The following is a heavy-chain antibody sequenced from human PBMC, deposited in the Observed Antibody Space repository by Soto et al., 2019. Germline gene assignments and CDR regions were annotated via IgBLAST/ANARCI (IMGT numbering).Heavy chain of an antibody. J-gene: IGHJ6*02. D-gene: IGHD2-8*01. CDR2: INPKSGGT. CDR1: GYSFTDYH. Sequence: ASVKASCKASGYSFTDYHIHWVRQAPGQGLEWLGRINPKSGGTSTAQKFQGWVTMTTDTSISTASMELTRLTSDDTAIYYCARGDSTDCSNGVCSFFYNRDMDVWGQGTTVTVSS. V-gene: IGHV1-2*04. CDR3: ARGDSTDCSNGVCSFFYNRDMDV.